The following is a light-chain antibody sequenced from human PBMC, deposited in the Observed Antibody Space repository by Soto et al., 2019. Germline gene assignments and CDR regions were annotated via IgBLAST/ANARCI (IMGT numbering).Light chain of an antibody. Sequence: SALTPPPPASWTPGERGTIRFSGSSSNIGSDGVSLFQRVPGGAPKLLIYLDHQRPSGVPDRFSGSKSGTSASLAISGLQSEDEANYSGATWNDRLNGYVSGTGTKVPVL. CDR2: LDH. CDR1: SSNIGSDG. V-gene: IGLV1-44*01. J-gene: IGLJ1*01. CDR3: ATWNDRLNGYV.